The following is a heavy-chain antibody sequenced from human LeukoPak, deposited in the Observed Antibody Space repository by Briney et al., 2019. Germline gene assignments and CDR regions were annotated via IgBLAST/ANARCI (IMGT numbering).Heavy chain of an antibody. V-gene: IGHV3-11*05. CDR2: ISTSSSFT. CDR3: ARVGSIEAAGTLDY. Sequence: GGSLKLSCAASGFTFSDYYMSWIRQAPGQGLEWVSYISTSSSFTNYADSVKGRFTISRDNAKNSLYLQMNSLRVEDTAVYYCARVGSIEAAGTLDYWGQGILVTVSS. J-gene: IGHJ4*02. D-gene: IGHD6-13*01. CDR1: GFTFSDYY.